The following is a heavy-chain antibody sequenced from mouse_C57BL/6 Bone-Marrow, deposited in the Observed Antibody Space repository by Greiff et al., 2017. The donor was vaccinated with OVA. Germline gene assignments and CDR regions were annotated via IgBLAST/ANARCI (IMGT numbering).Heavy chain of an antibody. Sequence: EVKVVESGGGLVKPGGSLKLSCAASGFTFSSYAMSWVRQTPEKRLEWVATISDGGSYTYYPDNVKGRFTISRDNAKNNLYLQMSHLKSEDTAMYYCARDLRVAYWGQGTLVTVSA. CDR1: GFTFSSYA. V-gene: IGHV5-4*01. J-gene: IGHJ3*01. CDR2: ISDGGSYT. CDR3: ARDLRVAY.